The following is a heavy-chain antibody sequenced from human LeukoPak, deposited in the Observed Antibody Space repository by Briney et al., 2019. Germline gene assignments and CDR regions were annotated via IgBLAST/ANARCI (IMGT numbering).Heavy chain of an antibody. V-gene: IGHV4-39*01. CDR2: IYYGENT. Sequence: SETLSLTCTVSGGSISSGPYYWGWIRQPPGKGLEWIGNIYYGENTYYNPSLKSRVTISIDTSNNQFYLKLSSLTAADTAVYYCARRDDSSGYHKIFDYWGQGTLVTVSS. CDR3: ARRDDSSGYHKIFDY. J-gene: IGHJ4*02. CDR1: GGSISSGPYY. D-gene: IGHD3-22*01.